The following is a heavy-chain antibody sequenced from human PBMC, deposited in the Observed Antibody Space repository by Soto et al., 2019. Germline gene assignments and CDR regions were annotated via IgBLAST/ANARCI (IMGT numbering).Heavy chain of an antibody. D-gene: IGHD3-22*01. J-gene: IGHJ5*02. CDR1: GGSISSGAYY. CDR2: MHYSGIA. CDR3: ARYYFDNSGYSNWFDP. Sequence: QVQLQESGPGLVKPSQTLSLTCTVSGGSISSGAYYWSWIRQHSEKGLEWIGYMHYSGIAYYNPSLTSRITISVDTSKNQFSLKLSSVPAADTAVYYCARYYFDNSGYSNWFDPWGRGTLVTVSS. V-gene: IGHV4-31*03.